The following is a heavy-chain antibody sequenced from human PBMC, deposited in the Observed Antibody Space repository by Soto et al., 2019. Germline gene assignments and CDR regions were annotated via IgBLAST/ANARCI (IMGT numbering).Heavy chain of an antibody. Sequence: GGSLRLSCASSGFTFSSYAMSWVRQAPGKGLEWVSAISGSGGSTYYADSVKGRLTISRDNSKNTLYLQMNSLRAEDTAVYYCAKGLPGYCSGGSCSTAYFDYWGQGTLVTVSS. CDR2: ISGSGGST. V-gene: IGHV3-23*01. J-gene: IGHJ4*02. CDR1: GFTFSSYA. CDR3: AKGLPGYCSGGSCSTAYFDY. D-gene: IGHD2-15*01.